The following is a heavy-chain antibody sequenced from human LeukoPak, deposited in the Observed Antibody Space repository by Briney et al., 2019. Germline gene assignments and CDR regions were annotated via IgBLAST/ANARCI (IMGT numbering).Heavy chain of an antibody. CDR1: GGFFSGYY. CDR2: INQSGST. J-gene: IGHJ4*02. Sequence: SETLSLTCAVYGGFFSGYYWSWIRQPPGKELEWIGEINQSGSTNYNPSLKSRVTISVDTSKNQFSLKLSSVTAADTAVYYCARGGRLTIHGYSGQRILGTVSS. V-gene: IGHV4-34*01. CDR3: ARGGRLTIHGY. D-gene: IGHD3-3*01.